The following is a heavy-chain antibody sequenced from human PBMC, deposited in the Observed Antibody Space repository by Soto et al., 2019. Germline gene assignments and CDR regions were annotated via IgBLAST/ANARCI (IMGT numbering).Heavy chain of an antibody. CDR1: GFIFSSFG. J-gene: IGHJ6*03. CDR3: ARLIAGYFYMDG. Sequence: EMQLVESGGGLVQPGGSLRLSCAASGFIFSSFGMNWVRQAPGKGLEWVANIEQDGSEKYYVDSVKGRFTISRDNAKNSLYLQMNSLRADDTALYYCARLIAGYFYMDGWGKGTTVTVSS. V-gene: IGHV3-7*01. CDR2: IEQDGSEK. D-gene: IGHD3-16*01.